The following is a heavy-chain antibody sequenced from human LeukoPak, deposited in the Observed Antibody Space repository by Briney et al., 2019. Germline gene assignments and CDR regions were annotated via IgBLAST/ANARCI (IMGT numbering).Heavy chain of an antibody. J-gene: IGHJ4*02. CDR3: AKDERPYQPLLSHPVDY. CDR1: GFTFSSYG. V-gene: IGHV3-33*06. CDR2: IWYDGSNK. D-gene: IGHD2-21*02. Sequence: GGSLRLSCAASGFTFSSYGMHWVRQAPGKGLEWVAVIWYDGSNKYYADSVKGRFTISRDNSKNTLYLQMNSLRAEDTAVYYCAKDERPYQPLLSHPVDYWGQGTLVTVSS.